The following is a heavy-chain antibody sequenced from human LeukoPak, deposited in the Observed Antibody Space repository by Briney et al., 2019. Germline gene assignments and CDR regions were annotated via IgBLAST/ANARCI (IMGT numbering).Heavy chain of an antibody. Sequence: PSETLSLTCTVSGGSISIYYWSWIRQPPGKGLEWIGYFFSSGSTNYNPSLKSRVTMSLDTSKNQLSLKLTSVTAADTAVYYCAVLGNYALDYWGQGTLVTVSS. CDR2: FFSSGST. J-gene: IGHJ4*02. CDR3: AVLGNYALDY. V-gene: IGHV4-59*03. CDR1: GGSISIYY. D-gene: IGHD3-16*01.